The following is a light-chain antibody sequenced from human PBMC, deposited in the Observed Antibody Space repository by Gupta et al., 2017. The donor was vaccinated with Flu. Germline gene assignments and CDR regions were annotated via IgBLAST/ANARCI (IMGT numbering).Light chain of an antibody. CDR1: QSPLHSNGYNY. J-gene: IGKJ1*01. Sequence: DIVMTQSPLSLPVTPGEPASISCRSSQSPLHSNGYNYLDWYLQKPGQSPQLLIYLGSYRASGVPDRFSGSGSGTDFTLKSSRGEDEDVGVYYCKQDLQIWTFGQGTKVEIK. V-gene: IGKV2-28*01. CDR2: LGS. CDR3: KQDLQIWT.